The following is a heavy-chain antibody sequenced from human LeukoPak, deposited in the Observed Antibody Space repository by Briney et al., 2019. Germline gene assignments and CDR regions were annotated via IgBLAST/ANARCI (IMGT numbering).Heavy chain of an antibody. V-gene: IGHV5-51*01. Sequence: GESLKISCKGSGYSFTSYWIGWVRQMPGKGLEWMGIIYPGDSDTRYSPSFQGQVTISADKSISTAYLQWSSLKASDIAMYYCASSRYSGSYAGYFDYWGQGTLVTVSS. D-gene: IGHD1-26*01. CDR1: GYSFTSYW. CDR2: IYPGDSDT. CDR3: ASSRYSGSYAGYFDY. J-gene: IGHJ4*02.